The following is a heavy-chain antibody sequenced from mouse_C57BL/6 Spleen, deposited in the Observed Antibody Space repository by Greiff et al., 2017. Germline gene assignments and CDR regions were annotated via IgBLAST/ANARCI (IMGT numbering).Heavy chain of an antibody. CDR2: INYDGSST. J-gene: IGHJ1*03. CDR1: GFTFSDYY. V-gene: IGHV5-16*01. Sequence: EVQVVESEGGLVQPGSSMKLSCTASGFTFSDYYMAWVRQVPEKGLEWVANINYDGSSTYYLDSLKSRFIISRDNAKNILYLQMSSLKSEDTATYYCARDLLRYFDVWGTGTTVTVSS. CDR3: ARDLLRYFDV. D-gene: IGHD1-1*01.